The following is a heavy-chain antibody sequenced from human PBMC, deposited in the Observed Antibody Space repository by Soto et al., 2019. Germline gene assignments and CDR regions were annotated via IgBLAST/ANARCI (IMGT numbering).Heavy chain of an antibody. CDR1: GFTFSSYG. J-gene: IGHJ6*02. CDR2: ISYDGSNK. CDR3: AKDMGGLLWFGEFTGGMDV. Sequence: SLRLSCAASGFTFSSYGMHWVRQAPGKGLEWVAVISYDGSNKYYADSVKGRFTISRDNSKNTLYLQMNSLRAEDTAVYYCAKDMGGLLWFGEFTGGMDVWGQGTTVTVSS. V-gene: IGHV3-30*18. D-gene: IGHD3-10*01.